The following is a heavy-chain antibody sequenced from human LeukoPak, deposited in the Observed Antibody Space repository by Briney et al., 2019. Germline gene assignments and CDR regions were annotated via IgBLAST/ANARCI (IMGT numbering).Heavy chain of an antibody. J-gene: IGHJ6*02. D-gene: IGHD2-21*02. CDR2: LYYSGNT. V-gene: IGHV4-39*07. CDR1: LGSISSSAFY. Sequence: PSETLSLTCTVSLGSISSSAFYWGWIRQPPGKGLEWIGSLYYSGNTYYNPSLKSRVTISVDTSKNQFSLKLSSVTAADTAVYYCARVAYCGGDCYLGMDVWGQGTTVTVSS. CDR3: ARVAYCGGDCYLGMDV.